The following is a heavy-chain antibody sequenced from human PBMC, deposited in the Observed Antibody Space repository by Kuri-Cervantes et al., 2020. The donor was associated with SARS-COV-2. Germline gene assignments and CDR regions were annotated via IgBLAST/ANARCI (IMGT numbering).Heavy chain of an antibody. V-gene: IGHV1-2*02. CDR1: GYTFTDFS. J-gene: IGHJ4*02. CDR3: ARSVPTSTSSSLHS. D-gene: IGHD2-2*01. CDR2: SKHNSGGT. Sequence: ASVKVSCKASGYTFTDFSIYWVRQVPGQRREWVGWSKHNSGGTNFAQNFQDRVSLNRDKYINKAFMELSTLRYDDTTIYYCARSVPTSTSSSLHSWGPGTLVTVSS.